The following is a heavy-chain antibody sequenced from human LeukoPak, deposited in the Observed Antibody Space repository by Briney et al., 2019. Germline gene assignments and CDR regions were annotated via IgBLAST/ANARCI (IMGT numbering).Heavy chain of an antibody. V-gene: IGHV4-31*02. CDR3: ARDSHDFWSGYLYFDY. Sequence: TSETLSLTCSVSGGSISSGGYYWSWIRQHPGKGLEWIGYIYYSGSTYYNPSLKSRVTISVDTSKNQFSLKLSSVTAADTAVYYCARDSHDFWSGYLYFDYWGQGTLVTVSS. D-gene: IGHD3-3*01. CDR2: IYYSGST. J-gene: IGHJ4*02. CDR1: GGSISSGGYY.